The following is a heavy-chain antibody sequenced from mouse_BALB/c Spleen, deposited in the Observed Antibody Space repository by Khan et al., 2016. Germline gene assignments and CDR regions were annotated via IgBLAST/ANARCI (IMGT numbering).Heavy chain of an antibody. CDR3: ARAGYYGYLAY. Sequence: EVKLEESGGGLVQPGGSLKLSCAASGFDFRRYWMSWVRQAPGKGLEWIGEINPDSRTINYTPSLKDKFTISRDNAKNTLYLQMSKVRSEDTALCYCARAGYYGYLAYWGQGTLVSVSA. D-gene: IGHD1-1*01. CDR2: INPDSRTI. V-gene: IGHV4-1*02. J-gene: IGHJ3*01. CDR1: GFDFRRYW.